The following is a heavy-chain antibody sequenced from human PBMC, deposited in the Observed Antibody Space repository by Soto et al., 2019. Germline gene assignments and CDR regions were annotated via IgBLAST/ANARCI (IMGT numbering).Heavy chain of an antibody. Sequence: EVQLLESGGGLVQPGGSLRLSCTASGFTFSDHAITWVRQAPGKGLEWLSGISGGGSGAYYADSVKGRSTVSRANSNNTLFLQMDSLRVEDTAVYYCAIDLWWYTHWGQGTLVTVSS. CDR2: ISGGGSGA. V-gene: IGHV3-23*01. CDR1: GFTFSDHA. CDR3: AIDLWWYTH. J-gene: IGHJ4*02. D-gene: IGHD2-15*01.